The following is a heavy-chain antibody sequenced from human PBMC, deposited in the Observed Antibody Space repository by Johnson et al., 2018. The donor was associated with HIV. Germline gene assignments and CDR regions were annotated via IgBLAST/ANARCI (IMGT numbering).Heavy chain of an antibody. CDR1: RFTFSSYG. D-gene: IGHD1-26*01. CDR2: IRYDGSNK. Sequence: VQLVESGGGVVQPGGSLSLSCAASRFTFSSYGMHWVRQAPGKGLEWVAFIRYDGSNKYYAGSVKGRFTISRDNSKNTLYLQLDSLRTDDTAMYYCAKDSFYSWSYGDHDAFDIWGQGTMVTVSS. J-gene: IGHJ3*02. CDR3: AKDSFYSWSYGDHDAFDI. V-gene: IGHV3-30*02.